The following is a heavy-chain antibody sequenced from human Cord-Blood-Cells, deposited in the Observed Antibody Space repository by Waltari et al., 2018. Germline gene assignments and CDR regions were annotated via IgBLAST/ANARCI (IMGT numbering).Heavy chain of an antibody. V-gene: IGHV4-34*01. D-gene: IGHD3-10*01. CDR2: SNHSGST. Sequence: QVQLQQWGAGLLKPSETLSLTCAVYGGSFSGYYWSWTRQPPGKGLEWIGESNHSGSTNYNPSLKSRVTISVDTSKNQFSLKLSSVTAADTAVYYCARWFSGSYYFDYWGQGTLVTVSS. CDR1: GGSFSGYY. J-gene: IGHJ4*02. CDR3: ARWFSGSYYFDY.